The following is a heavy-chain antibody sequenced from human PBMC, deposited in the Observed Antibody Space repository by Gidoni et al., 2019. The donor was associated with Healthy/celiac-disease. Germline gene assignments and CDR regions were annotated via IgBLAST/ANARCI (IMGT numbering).Heavy chain of an antibody. D-gene: IGHD3-16*01. V-gene: IGHV4-34*01. CDR3: ARGGGNPFYYYYYMDV. CDR1: GGSFSGYY. J-gene: IGHJ6*03. Sequence: QVQLQPWGAGLLKPSETLSLTCAVYGGSFSGYYWRWSRQPPGKGLEWIGEINHSGSTNYNPSLKSRVTISVDTSKNQFSLKLSSVTAADTAVYYCARGGGNPFYYYYYMDVWGKGTTVTVSS. CDR2: INHSGST.